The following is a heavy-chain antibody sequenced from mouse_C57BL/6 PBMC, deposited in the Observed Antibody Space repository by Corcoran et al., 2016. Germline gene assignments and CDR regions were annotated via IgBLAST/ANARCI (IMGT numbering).Heavy chain of an antibody. D-gene: IGHD2-2*01. CDR1: GFPITSGYY. V-gene: IGHV12-3*01. Sequence: QMQLQESGAGLVKPSQSLFLTCSITGFPITSGYYWIWIRQSPGKPLEWMGYITHSGETFYNPSLQSPISITRETSKNQFFLQLNSVTTEDTAMYYCAGDSNGYDYFDYWGQGTTLTVSS. J-gene: IGHJ2*01. CDR3: AGDSNGYDYFDY. CDR2: ITHSGET.